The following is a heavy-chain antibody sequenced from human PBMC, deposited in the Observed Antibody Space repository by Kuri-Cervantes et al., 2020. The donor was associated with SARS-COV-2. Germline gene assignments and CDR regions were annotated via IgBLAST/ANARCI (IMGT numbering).Heavy chain of an antibody. V-gene: IGHV3-48*01. CDR3: ARDLLGFFDY. J-gene: IGHJ4*02. D-gene: IGHD7-27*01. CDR2: ISSSSSTI. CDR1: GFTFSSYS. Sequence: GGSLRLSCAASGFTFSSYSMNWVRQAPGKGLEWVSYISSSSSTIYYADSVKGRFTISRDNSKNTLYLQMNSLRAEDTAVYYCARDLLGFFDYWGQGTLVTVSS.